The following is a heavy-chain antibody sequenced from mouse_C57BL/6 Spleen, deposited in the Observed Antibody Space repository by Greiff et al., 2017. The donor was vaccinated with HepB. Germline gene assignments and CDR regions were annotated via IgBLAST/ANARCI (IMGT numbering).Heavy chain of an antibody. D-gene: IGHD3-1*01. CDR3: ASPPGWYAMDY. V-gene: IGHV5-17*01. CDR1: GFTFSDYG. J-gene: IGHJ4*01. Sequence: EVKVVESGGGLVKPGGSLKLSCAASGFTFSDYGMHWVRQAPEKGLEWVAYISSGSSTIYYADTVKGRFTISRDNAKNTLFLQMTSLRSEDTAMYYCASPPGWYAMDYWGQGTSVTVSS. CDR2: ISSGSSTI.